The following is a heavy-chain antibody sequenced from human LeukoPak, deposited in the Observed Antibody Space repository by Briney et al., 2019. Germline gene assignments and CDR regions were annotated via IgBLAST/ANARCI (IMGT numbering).Heavy chain of an antibody. CDR1: GFTFSSYE. J-gene: IGHJ3*02. CDR3: ARDPSDTAMIDSPVHDAFDI. Sequence: GGSLRLSCAASGFTFSSYEMNWVRQAPGKGLEWISYISASGTITHYADSVEGRFTISRDNAKNSLYLQMNSLRAEDTALYYCARDPSDTAMIDSPVHDAFDIWGQGTMVTVSS. D-gene: IGHD5-18*01. CDR2: ISASGTIT. V-gene: IGHV3-48*03.